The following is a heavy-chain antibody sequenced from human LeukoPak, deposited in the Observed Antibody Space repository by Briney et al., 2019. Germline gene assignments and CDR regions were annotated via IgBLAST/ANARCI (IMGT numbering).Heavy chain of an antibody. CDR2: ISGSGGST. D-gene: IGHD6-13*01. CDR1: GFTFSSYA. Sequence: QPGGSLRLSCAASGFTFSSYAMSWVRQAPGKGLEWVSAISGSGGSTYYADSVKGRFTISRDNSKNTLYLQMNSLRAEDTAVYYCAKDRVSSSWYVLHLRFDPWGQGTLVTVSS. CDR3: AKDRVSSSWYVLHLRFDP. V-gene: IGHV3-23*01. J-gene: IGHJ5*02.